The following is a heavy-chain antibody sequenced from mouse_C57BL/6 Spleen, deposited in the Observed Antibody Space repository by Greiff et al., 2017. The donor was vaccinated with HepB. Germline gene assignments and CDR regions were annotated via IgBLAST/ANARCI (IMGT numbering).Heavy chain of an antibody. J-gene: IGHJ1*03. CDR1: GYTFTSYW. D-gene: IGHD1-1*01. V-gene: IGHV1-69*01. CDR3: ARCGSSPWYFDV. Sequence: QVQLQQSGAELVMPGASVKLSCKASGYTFTSYWMHWVKQRPGQGLEWIGEIDPSDSYTNYNQKFKGKSTLTVDKSSSTAYMQLSSLTSEDSAVYYCARCGSSPWYFDVWGTGSTVTVSS. CDR2: IDPSDSYT.